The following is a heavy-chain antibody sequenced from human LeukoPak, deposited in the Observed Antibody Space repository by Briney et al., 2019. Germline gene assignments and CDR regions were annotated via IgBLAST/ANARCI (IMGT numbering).Heavy chain of an antibody. D-gene: IGHD3-10*01. CDR3: ARDYGSGSYYTPLDY. J-gene: IGHJ4*02. Sequence: GASVKVSCKASGYTFTSYGISWVRQAPGQGLEWVGWISAYNGNTNYAQKLQGRVTMTTDTSTSTAYMELRSLRSDDTAVYYCARDYGSGSYYTPLDYWGQGTLVTVSS. V-gene: IGHV1-18*01. CDR1: GYTFTSYG. CDR2: ISAYNGNT.